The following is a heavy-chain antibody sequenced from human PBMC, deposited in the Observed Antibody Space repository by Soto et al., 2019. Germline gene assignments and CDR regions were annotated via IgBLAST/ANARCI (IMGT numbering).Heavy chain of an antibody. CDR3: AKDSLGDYYYYGLDV. D-gene: IGHD2-15*01. CDR1: GFTFSSYG. J-gene: IGHJ6*02. Sequence: GGSLRLSCAASGFTFSSYGMHWVRQDPGKGLEWVAVIWYDGSNKYYADSVKGRFTISRDNSKNTLYLQMNSLRAEVTVVYYCAKDSLGDYYYYGLDVWGQGTTVTVSS. V-gene: IGHV3-33*06. CDR2: IWYDGSNK.